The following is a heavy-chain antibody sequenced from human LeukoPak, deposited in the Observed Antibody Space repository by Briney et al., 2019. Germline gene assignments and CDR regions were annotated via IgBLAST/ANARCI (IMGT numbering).Heavy chain of an antibody. J-gene: IGHJ2*01. CDR1: GGSISSYY. CDR3: ARDLWDLRFGERTNWYFDL. Sequence: SETLSLTCTVAGGSISSYYWSWIRHPAGKGLEWIGRIYTSGSTNYNPYLKSRVTMSVDTSKNQFSLKLSSVTAADTAVYYCARDLWDLRFGERTNWYFDLWGRGTLVTVSS. D-gene: IGHD3-10*01. V-gene: IGHV4-4*07. CDR2: IYTSGST.